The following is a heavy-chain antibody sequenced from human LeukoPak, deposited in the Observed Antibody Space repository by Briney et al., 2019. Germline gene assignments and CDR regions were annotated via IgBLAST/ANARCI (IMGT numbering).Heavy chain of an antibody. CDR3: ARTASGWWWLGYYYYMDV. J-gene: IGHJ6*03. CDR2: MNPNSGNT. D-gene: IGHD2-15*01. CDR1: GYKFTSYD. V-gene: IGHV1-8*01. Sequence: ASVKVSCKASGYKFTSYDINWVRQATGQGLEWMGWMNPNSGNTGYAQKFQGRVTMTRNTSISTAYMELSSLRSEDTAVYYCARTASGWWWLGYYYYMDVWGKGTTVTISS.